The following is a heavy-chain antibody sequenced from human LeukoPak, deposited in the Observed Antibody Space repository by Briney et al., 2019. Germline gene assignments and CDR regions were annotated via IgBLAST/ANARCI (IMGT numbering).Heavy chain of an antibody. CDR1: GFTFSSYA. J-gene: IGHJ3*02. Sequence: GGSLRLSCAASGFTFSSYAMSWVRQAPGKGLEWVSAISGSGGSTYYADSVKGRFTISRDNSKNTLYLQMNSLRAEDTAVYHCAKDRSGSYNRDAYDIWGQGTMVTVSS. CDR2: ISGSGGST. V-gene: IGHV3-23*01. D-gene: IGHD1-26*01. CDR3: AKDRSGSYNRDAYDI.